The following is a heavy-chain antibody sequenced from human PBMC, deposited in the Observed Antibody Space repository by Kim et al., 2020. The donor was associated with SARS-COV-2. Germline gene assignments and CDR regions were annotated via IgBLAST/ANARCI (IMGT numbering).Heavy chain of an antibody. CDR3: AKGPYDIVTGYYYFDY. J-gene: IGHJ4*02. D-gene: IGHD3-9*01. CDR1: GFTFDDFA. CDR2: INCNSRST. V-gene: IGHV3-9*01. Sequence: GGSLRLSCVASGFTFDDFAMHWVRQIPGKGLEWVLGINCNSRSTGYADSVKGRFTISRENAKNSLYLEMKRLRAEDTALYYCAKGPYDIVTGYYYFDYWGQGTLVTVSS.